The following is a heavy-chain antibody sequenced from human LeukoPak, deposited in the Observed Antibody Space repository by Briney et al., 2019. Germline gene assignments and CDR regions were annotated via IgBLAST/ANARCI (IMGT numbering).Heavy chain of an antibody. J-gene: IGHJ4*02. CDR2: IHNDGSST. CDR1: GFTFTHYW. D-gene: IGHD3-10*01. V-gene: IGHV3-74*01. CDR3: ARGGVGNFDY. Sequence: GGSLRLSCAASGFTFTHYWMHWVRQAPGKGLEWISRIHNDGSSTNYADSVKGRFTISRDNAKNTVDLQMNSLRAEDTAVYYCARGGVGNFDYWGQGTLVTVSS.